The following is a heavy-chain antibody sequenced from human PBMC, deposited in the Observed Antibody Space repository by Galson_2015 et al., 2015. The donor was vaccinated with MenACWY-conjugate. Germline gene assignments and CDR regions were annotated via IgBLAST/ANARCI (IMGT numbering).Heavy chain of an antibody. CDR1: GFTFSSYA. CDR3: VVRGQWPVDAFDI. J-gene: IGHJ3*02. Sequence: SLRLSCAGSGFTFSSYAMHWVRQAPGKGLEYVSAITSDGESTFYADSVKGRFTFSRDNSKNTLYLQMTSLRPEDTAVYYCVVRGQWPVDAFDIWGRGTMVTVSS. V-gene: IGHV3-64D*06. CDR2: ITSDGEST. D-gene: IGHD6-19*01.